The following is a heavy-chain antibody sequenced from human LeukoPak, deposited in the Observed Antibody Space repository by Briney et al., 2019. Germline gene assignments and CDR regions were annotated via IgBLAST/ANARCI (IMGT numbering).Heavy chain of an antibody. J-gene: IGHJ4*02. V-gene: IGHV3-23*01. D-gene: IGHD3-22*01. CDR1: GFTFSSYA. Sequence: GGSLRLSCAASGFTFSSYAMSWVRQAPGKGLEWVSAISGSGGSTYYADSVKGRFTISRDNSKNTLYLQMNSLRAEDTAVYYCATEGQYYDSSGYPTWTLDSWGQGTLVTVSS. CDR2: ISGSGGST. CDR3: ATEGQYYDSSGYPTWTLDS.